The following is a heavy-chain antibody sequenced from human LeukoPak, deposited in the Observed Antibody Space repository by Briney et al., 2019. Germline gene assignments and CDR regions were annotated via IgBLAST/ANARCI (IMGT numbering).Heavy chain of an antibody. D-gene: IGHD3/OR15-3a*01. CDR2: ISAYNGNT. CDR3: ASSRVSGLDFDY. V-gene: IGHV1-18*01. Sequence: ASVKVSCKDSGYTFTSYGISWVRQAPGQGLEWMGWISAYNGNTNYAQKLQGRVTMTTDTSTSTAYMELRSLRSDDTAVYYCASSRVSGLDFDYWGQGTLVTVSS. CDR1: GYTFTSYG. J-gene: IGHJ4*02.